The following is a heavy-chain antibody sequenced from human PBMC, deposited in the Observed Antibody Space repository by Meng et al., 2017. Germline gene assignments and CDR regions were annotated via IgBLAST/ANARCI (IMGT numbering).Heavy chain of an antibody. J-gene: IGHJ4*02. D-gene: IGHD6-19*01. CDR3: ARERSIAVAGNFDY. CDR1: GGTFRSYA. CDR2: IIPIFGTA. Sequence: QVELVQSGAEGKKPGSSVKVSCKASGGTFRSYAISWVRQAPGQGLEWMGGIIPIFGTANYAQKFQGRVTITADKSTSTAYMELSSLRSEDTAVYYCARERSIAVAGNFDYWGQGTLVTVSS. V-gene: IGHV1-69*06.